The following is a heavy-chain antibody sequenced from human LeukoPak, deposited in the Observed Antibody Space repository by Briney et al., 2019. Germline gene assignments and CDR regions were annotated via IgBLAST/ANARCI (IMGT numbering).Heavy chain of an antibody. D-gene: IGHD2-21*01. V-gene: IGHV4-39*01. Sequence: SETLSLTCTVSGGSIGSSSYYWGWIRQPPVKGLEWIGSIYYSGSTYYNPSLKSRVTISVDTSKNQFSLKLTSVTAADTAVYYCARLSYSQLFDPWGQGTLVTVSS. CDR1: GGSIGSSSYY. CDR2: IYYSGST. CDR3: ARLSYSQLFDP. J-gene: IGHJ5*02.